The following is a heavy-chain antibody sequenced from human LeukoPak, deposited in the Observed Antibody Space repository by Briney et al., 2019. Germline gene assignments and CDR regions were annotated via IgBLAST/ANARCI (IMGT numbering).Heavy chain of an antibody. J-gene: IGHJ4*02. Sequence: SETLSLTCAVYGGSFSGYYWSWIRQPPGKGLEWIREINHSGSTNYNPSLKSRVTISVDTSKNQFSLKLSSVTAADTAVYYCARGSRHSSGWQGVYWGQGTLVTVSS. D-gene: IGHD6-19*01. CDR3: ARGSRHSSGWQGVY. V-gene: IGHV4-34*01. CDR1: GGSFSGYY. CDR2: INHSGST.